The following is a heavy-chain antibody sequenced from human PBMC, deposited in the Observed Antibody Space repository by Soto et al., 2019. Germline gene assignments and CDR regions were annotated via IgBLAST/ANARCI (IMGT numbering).Heavy chain of an antibody. D-gene: IGHD3-10*01. V-gene: IGHV4-39*01. J-gene: IGHJ4*02. CDR2: IYYSGST. Sequence: SETLSLTCTVSGGSISSSSYYWGWIRQPPGKGLEWIGSIYYSGSTYYNQSLKSRVTISVDTSKNQFSLKLSSVTAADTAVYYCARGNSMVPGPRFDYWGQGTLVTVSS. CDR1: GGSISSSSYY. CDR3: ARGNSMVPGPRFDY.